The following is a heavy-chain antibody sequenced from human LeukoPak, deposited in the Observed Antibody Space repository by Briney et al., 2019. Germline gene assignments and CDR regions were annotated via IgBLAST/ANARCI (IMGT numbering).Heavy chain of an antibody. D-gene: IGHD3-10*01. CDR1: GGSFSGYY. Sequence: PSETLSLTCAVYGGSFSGYYWSWIRQPPGKGLEWIGEINHSGSTNYNPSLKSRVTISVDTSKNQFSLELSSVTAADTAVYYCARARYYGSGSYYRLDYWGQGTLVTVSS. J-gene: IGHJ4*02. CDR2: INHSGST. V-gene: IGHV4-34*01. CDR3: ARARYYGSGSYYRLDY.